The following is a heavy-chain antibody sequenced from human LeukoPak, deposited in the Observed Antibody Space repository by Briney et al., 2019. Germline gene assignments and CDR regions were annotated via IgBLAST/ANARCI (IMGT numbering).Heavy chain of an antibody. CDR1: GLTLRTYA. D-gene: IGHD4-23*01. V-gene: IGHV3-23*01. CDR3: ARGYGGNF. CDR2: ISTSGGST. J-gene: IGHJ4*02. Sequence: GGSLRLSCATSGLTLRTYAMSWVRQAPGKGLEWVSGISTSGGSTNYADSVKGRFTISRDNSKNTLYLQMNSLRAEDTAVYYCARGYGGNFWGQGTLVTVSS.